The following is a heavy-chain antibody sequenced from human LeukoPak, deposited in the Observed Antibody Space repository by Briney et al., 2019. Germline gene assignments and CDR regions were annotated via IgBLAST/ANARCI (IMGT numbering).Heavy chain of an antibody. CDR2: IIPIFGTA. J-gene: IGHJ4*02. V-gene: IGHV1-69*01. CDR1: GGTFSSYA. Sequence: SVKVSCKASGGTFSSYAISWVRQAPGQGLEWMGGIIPIFGTANYAQKFQGRVTITADESTSTAYMELSSLRSEDTAVYYCARARAHYSSTSCYRFDYWGQGTLVTVSS. CDR3: ARARAHYSSTSCYRFDY. D-gene: IGHD2-2*02.